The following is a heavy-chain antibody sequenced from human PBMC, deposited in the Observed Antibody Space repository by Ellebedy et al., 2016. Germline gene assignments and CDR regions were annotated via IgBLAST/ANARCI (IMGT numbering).Heavy chain of an antibody. Sequence: GSLRLXXTVSGRSFSSTYWNWVRQPPGKGLEGIGFIYNAATTSYNPSLKSRVTMSADTSKNEFSLKLSSVTAADTAVYYCLTAGGYWGQGILVTVSS. CDR2: IYNAATT. CDR1: GRSFSSTY. J-gene: IGHJ4*02. CDR3: LTAGGY. V-gene: IGHV4-4*08. D-gene: IGHD3-16*01.